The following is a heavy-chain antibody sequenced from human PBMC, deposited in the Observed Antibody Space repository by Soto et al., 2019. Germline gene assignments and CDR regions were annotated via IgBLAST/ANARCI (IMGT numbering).Heavy chain of an antibody. V-gene: IGHV3-30-3*01. CDR2: IADDGRIK. J-gene: IGHJ4*02. CDR3: ARALGVGVAGWSGPQGC. D-gene: IGHD6-19*01. CDR1: GFTFNNFA. Sequence: QVQLVESGGGLVQPGGSRRLSCAASGFTFNNFAMHWVRQAPGKGLPWLAAIADDGRIKYYADAVKGRFTLSRDNSRGTLCLQMDSLTSDDAGDYYCARALGVGVAGWSGPQGCWGQGTHVIVSS.